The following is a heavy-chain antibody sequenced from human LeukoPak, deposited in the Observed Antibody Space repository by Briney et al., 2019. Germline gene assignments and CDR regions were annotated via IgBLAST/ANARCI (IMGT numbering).Heavy chain of an antibody. CDR3: ARHLAAADLIDY. J-gene: IGHJ4*02. Sequence: SETLSLTCTVSGGSISSSSYYWGWIRQPPGKGLEWIGSIYYSGSTYYNPSLKSRVTISVDTSKNQFSLKLSSVTAADTAVYYCARHLAAADLIDYWGQGTLVTVSS. D-gene: IGHD6-25*01. CDR2: IYYSGST. V-gene: IGHV4-39*01. CDR1: GGSISSSSYY.